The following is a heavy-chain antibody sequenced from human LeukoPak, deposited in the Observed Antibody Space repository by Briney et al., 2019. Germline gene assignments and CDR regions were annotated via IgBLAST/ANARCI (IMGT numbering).Heavy chain of an antibody. CDR3: WGRTTSETYYFDY. V-gene: IGHV3-30*03. J-gene: IGHJ4*02. CDR2: ISYDGSNK. Sequence: SGGSLRLSCAASGFTFSSYGMHWVRQAPGKGLEWVAVISYDGSNKYYADSVKGRFTISRDNSKNTLYLQMNSLRAEDTAVYYCWGRTTSETYYFDYWGQGTLVTVSS. D-gene: IGHD4-17*01. CDR1: GFTFSSYG.